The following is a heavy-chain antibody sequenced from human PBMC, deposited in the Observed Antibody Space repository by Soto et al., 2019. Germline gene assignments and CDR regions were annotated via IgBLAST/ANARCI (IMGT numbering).Heavy chain of an antibody. CDR1: GGSISGYY. CDR2: ISYSGST. D-gene: IGHD6-19*01. J-gene: IGHJ4*02. Sequence: SETLSLTCTVSGGSISGYYWSWIRQSPEKGLEYIGYISYSGSTNYNPSLKSRVTTSLDTSKNQFSLKLSSVTAADTAIYYCARHEAASVYSSGNHFDYWGQRTLVTVSS. V-gene: IGHV4-59*08. CDR3: ARHEAASVYSSGNHFDY.